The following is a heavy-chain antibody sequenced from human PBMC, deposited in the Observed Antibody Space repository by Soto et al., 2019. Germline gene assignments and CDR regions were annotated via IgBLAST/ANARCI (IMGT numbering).Heavy chain of an antibody. CDR3: VRHADYDFWSGYNYYYYGMDV. J-gene: IGHJ6*02. CDR2: IYPGDSDT. D-gene: IGHD3-3*01. V-gene: IGHV5-51*01. CDR1: GYSFTSYW. Sequence: GGSLKISCKGSGYSFTSYWIGWVRQMPGKGLEWMGIIYPGDSDTRYSPSFQGQVTISADKSISTAYLQWSSLKASDTAMYYCVRHADYDFWSGYNYYYYGMDVWGQGTTVTVSS.